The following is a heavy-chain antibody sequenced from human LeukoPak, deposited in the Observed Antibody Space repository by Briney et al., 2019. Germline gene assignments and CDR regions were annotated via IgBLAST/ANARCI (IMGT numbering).Heavy chain of an antibody. CDR1: GGSIISSNW. D-gene: IGHD2-21*02. V-gene: IGHV4-4*02. CDR3: ARLHCGGDCYSPIWDY. J-gene: IGHJ4*02. Sequence: SGTLSLTCAVSGGSIISSNWWSWVRQPPGRGLEWIGEIYHSGSTNYNPSLKSRVTISVDKSKNQFSLKLSSVTAADTAVYYCARLHCGGDCYSPIWDYWGQGTLVTVSS. CDR2: IYHSGST.